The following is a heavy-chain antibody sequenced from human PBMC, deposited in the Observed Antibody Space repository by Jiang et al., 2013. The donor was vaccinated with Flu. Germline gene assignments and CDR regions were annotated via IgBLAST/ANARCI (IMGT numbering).Heavy chain of an antibody. D-gene: IGHD4-17*01. CDR1: GFTFSTYG. V-gene: IGHV3-30*02. Sequence: VQLLESGGGVVQPGGSLRLSCVASGFTFSTYGMHWVRQAPGKGLEWVAFIRYDGNTKYYAESVKGRFTISRDNSKNTMYLQMNNLRAEDTAVYYCAKVLPTVTTYILSEWG. J-gene: IGHJ1*01. CDR2: IRYDGNTK. CDR3: AKVLPTVTTYILSE.